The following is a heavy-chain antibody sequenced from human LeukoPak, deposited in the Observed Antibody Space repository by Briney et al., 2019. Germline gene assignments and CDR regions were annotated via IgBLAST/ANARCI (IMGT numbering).Heavy chain of an antibody. CDR1: GYTFTSYY. V-gene: IGHV1-46*01. Sequence: ASVKVSCKASGYTFTSYYMHWVRQAPGQGLEWMGIINPSGGSTSYAQIFQGRVTMTRDMSTSTDYMELSSLRSEDTAIYYCARDNSVGDNAWWFDPWGQGTLVTVSS. J-gene: IGHJ5*02. D-gene: IGHD1-26*01. CDR2: INPSGGST. CDR3: ARDNSVGDNAWWFDP.